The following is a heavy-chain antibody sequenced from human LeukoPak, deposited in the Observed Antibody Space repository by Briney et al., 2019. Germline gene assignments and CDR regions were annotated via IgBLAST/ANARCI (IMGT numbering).Heavy chain of an antibody. V-gene: IGHV4-31*03. Sequence: SQTLSLTCTVSGDSVNTGGYYWSWIRQRPGIGPEWIGYIEYTGSTNYNPSLKTRLTMSVDTSTNQFSLRLSSVTAADTAVYYCARERLGKWFDPWGQGTLVTVSS. CDR2: IEYTGST. D-gene: IGHD7-27*01. J-gene: IGHJ5*02. CDR1: GDSVNTGGYY. CDR3: ARERLGKWFDP.